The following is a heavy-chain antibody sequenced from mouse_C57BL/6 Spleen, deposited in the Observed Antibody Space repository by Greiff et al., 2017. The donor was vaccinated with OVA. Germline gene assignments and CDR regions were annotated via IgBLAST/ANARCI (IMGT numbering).Heavy chain of an antibody. CDR2: ISSGGSYT. D-gene: IGHD1-1*01. V-gene: IGHV5-6*02. CDR3: ARHDGSSYGYFDV. Sequence: DVMLVDSGGDLVKPGGSLKLSCAASGFTFSSYGMSWVRQTPDKRLEWVATISSGGSYTYYPDSVKGRFTISRDNAKNTLYLQMSSLKSEDTAMYYCARHDGSSYGYFDVWGTGTTVTVSS. J-gene: IGHJ1*03. CDR1: GFTFSSYG.